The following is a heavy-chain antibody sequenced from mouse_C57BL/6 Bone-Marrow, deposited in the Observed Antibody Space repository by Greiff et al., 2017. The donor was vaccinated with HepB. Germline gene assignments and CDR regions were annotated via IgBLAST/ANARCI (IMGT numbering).Heavy chain of an antibody. CDR1: GYAFSSSW. Sequence: QVQLQQSGPELVKPGASVKISCKASGYAFSSSWMNWVKQRPGKGLEWIGRIYPGDGDTNYNGKFKGKATLTADKSSSTAYMQLSSLTSEDSAVYVYASAIYYYGSSYHYFGYWGQSTTLTVAS. D-gene: IGHD1-1*01. J-gene: IGHJ2*01. CDR3: ASAIYYYGSSYHYFGY. V-gene: IGHV1-82*01. CDR2: IYPGDGDT.